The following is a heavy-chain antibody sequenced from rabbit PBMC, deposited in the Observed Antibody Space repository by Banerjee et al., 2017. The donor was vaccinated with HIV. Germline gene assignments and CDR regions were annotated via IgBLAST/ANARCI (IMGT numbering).Heavy chain of an antibody. J-gene: IGHJ4*01. Sequence: QSLEESGGDLVKPGASLTLTCKASGFDLSSYYYMCWVRQAPGKGLELIGCIYTRSGSTYYASWAKGRFTISKTSSTTVTLQMTSLTAADTATYFCAGDDYYFNLWGPGTLVTVS. CDR1: GFDLSSYYY. CDR2: IYTRSGST. CDR3: AGDDYYFNL. D-gene: IGHD2-1*01. V-gene: IGHV1S40*01.